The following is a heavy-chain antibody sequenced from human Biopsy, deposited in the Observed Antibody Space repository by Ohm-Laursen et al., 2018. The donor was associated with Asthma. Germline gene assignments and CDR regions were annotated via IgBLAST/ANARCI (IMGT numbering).Heavy chain of an antibody. CDR2: IKHDGSEK. CDR3: ARTFHFWSPYHAEHYQL. J-gene: IGHJ1*01. CDR1: GFTFGDYC. Sequence: GSLRLSCTAPGFTFGDYCMSWVRQVPGQGLEWVANIKHDGSEKNHVDSLKGRFTISRDNAKNLLFLQMNSLRAEDTAVYYCARTFHFWSPYHAEHYQLWGQGTLVTVS. V-gene: IGHV3-7*01. D-gene: IGHD3-3*01.